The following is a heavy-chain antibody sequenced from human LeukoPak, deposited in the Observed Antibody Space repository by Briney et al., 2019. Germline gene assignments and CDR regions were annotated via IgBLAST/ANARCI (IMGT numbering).Heavy chain of an antibody. V-gene: IGHV3-48*03. J-gene: IGHJ4*02. Sequence: GGSLRLSCAASGFTFSSYEMNWVGQAPGKGLEWISYISSSVSTIYYADSVKGRFTISKDNAKNSLFLQMNSLRAEDTAIYYCARGGSRWFLYYFDYWGQGTLVTVSS. CDR1: GFTFSSYE. D-gene: IGHD3-3*01. CDR3: ARGGSRWFLYYFDY. CDR2: ISSSVSTI.